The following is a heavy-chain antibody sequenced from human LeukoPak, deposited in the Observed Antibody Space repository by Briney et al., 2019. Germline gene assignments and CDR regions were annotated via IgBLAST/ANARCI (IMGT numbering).Heavy chain of an antibody. V-gene: IGHV1-24*01. D-gene: IGHD4-17*01. CDR1: GYTLTELF. CDR3: ATDLPSGQTTVTTMDYGMDV. Sequence: GASVKVSCKVSGYTLTELFMNWVRQAPGKGLEWMGGFDPEDGEASYAQKFQGRVTMTKDTSTDTAYMEMSSLRSEDTAVYYCATDLPSGQTTVTTMDYGMDVWGKGTTVTVSS. J-gene: IGHJ6*04. CDR2: FDPEDGEA.